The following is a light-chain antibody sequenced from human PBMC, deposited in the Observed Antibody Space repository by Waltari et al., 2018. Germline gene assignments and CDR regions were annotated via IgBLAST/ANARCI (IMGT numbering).Light chain of an antibody. V-gene: IGKV1-5*03. CDR3: QQYHSYSLT. J-gene: IGKJ4*01. Sequence: DIQMTKSPSTLSAYVGDRVTITCRASQSISSWLAWYQQKPGKAPKLLIYKASTLESGVPSRFSGSGSGTEFTLTISSLQPDDFATYYCQQYHSYSLTFGGGTKVEIK. CDR1: QSISSW. CDR2: KAS.